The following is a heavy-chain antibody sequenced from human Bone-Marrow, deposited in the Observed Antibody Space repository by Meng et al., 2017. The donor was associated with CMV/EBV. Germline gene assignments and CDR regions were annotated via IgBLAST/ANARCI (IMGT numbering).Heavy chain of an antibody. D-gene: IGHD4-23*01. V-gene: IGHV4-59*01. Sequence: SETLSLTCTVSGGSISSYYWSWIRQPPGKGLEWIGYIYYSGSTNYNPSLKSRVTISVDTSKNQFSLKLSSVTAAGTAVYYCARVDYGGNWEFDYWGQGTLVTVSS. CDR3: ARVDYGGNWEFDY. CDR1: GGSISSYY. CDR2: IYYSGST. J-gene: IGHJ4*02.